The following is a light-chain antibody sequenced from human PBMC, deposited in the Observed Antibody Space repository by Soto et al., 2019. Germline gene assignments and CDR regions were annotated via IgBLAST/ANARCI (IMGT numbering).Light chain of an antibody. V-gene: IGKV3-15*01. CDR1: QSVSSN. CDR2: GAS. J-gene: IGKJ4*01. CDR3: QHYNNWPLT. Sequence: EIVMTQSPASLSVSPGETATLSCRASQSVSSNLAWYQQKPGQAPRLLIYGASTRATGIPARFSGSGSGTEFTLTITSRQSEDFAVYYCQHYNNWPLTFGGGTKVESK.